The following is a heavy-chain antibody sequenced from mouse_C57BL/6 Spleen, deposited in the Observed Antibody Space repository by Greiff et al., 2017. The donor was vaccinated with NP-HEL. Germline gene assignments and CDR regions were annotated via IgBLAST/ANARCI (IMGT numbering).Heavy chain of an antibody. CDR1: GYSFTGYY. D-gene: IGHD1-1*01. CDR2: INPSTGGT. J-gene: IGHJ4*01. Sequence: VQLQQSGPELVKPGASVKISCKASGYSFTGYYMNWVKQSPEKSLEWIGEINPSTGGTTYNQKFKAKATLTVDKSSSTAYMQLKSLKSEDSAVYYCGASTTTVVDYAMDYWGQGTSVTVSS. CDR3: GASTTTVVDYAMDY. V-gene: IGHV1-42*01.